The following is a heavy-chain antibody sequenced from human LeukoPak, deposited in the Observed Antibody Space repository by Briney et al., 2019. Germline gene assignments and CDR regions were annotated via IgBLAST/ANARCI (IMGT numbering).Heavy chain of an antibody. CDR3: ARRGRSIAAAQD. V-gene: IGHV3-21*01. J-gene: IGHJ4*02. CDR2: ISSSSSYI. CDR1: GFTFSSYS. D-gene: IGHD6-13*01. Sequence: PGGALRLSCAASGFTFSSYSMNWVRQAPGKGLEWVSSISSSSSYIYYADSVKGRFTISRDNAKNSLYLQMNSLRAEDTAVYYCARRGRSIAAAQDWGQGTLVTVSS.